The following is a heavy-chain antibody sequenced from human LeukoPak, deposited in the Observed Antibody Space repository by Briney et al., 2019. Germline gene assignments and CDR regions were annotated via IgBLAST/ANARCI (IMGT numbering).Heavy chain of an antibody. V-gene: IGHV3-11*04. Sequence: PGGSLRLSCAASGFTFSDYYMSWIRQAPGKGLEWVSYISSSGSTIYYADSVKGRFTISRDNPKSSLYLQMNSLRAEDTAVYYCARDHPLYHYYMDVWGRGTTVTVSS. CDR1: GFTFSDYY. J-gene: IGHJ6*03. CDR3: ARDHPLYHYYMDV. CDR2: ISSSGSTI.